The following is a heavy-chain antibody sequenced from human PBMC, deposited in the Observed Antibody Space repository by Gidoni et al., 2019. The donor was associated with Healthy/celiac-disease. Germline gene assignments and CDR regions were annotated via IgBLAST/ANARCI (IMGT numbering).Heavy chain of an antibody. Sequence: QVQLVESGGGVVQPGRSLRLSCAASRLTFRNYAMHWVRQAPGKGLEWVALISFDGNNKYYAASVKGRFTISRDNSKNTLFLQMNSLRAEDTAVYYCARAEGGYCSSTSCRENFFDYWGQGTLVTVSS. D-gene: IGHD2-2*01. J-gene: IGHJ4*02. CDR3: ARAEGGYCSSTSCRENFFDY. CDR1: RLTFRNYA. CDR2: ISFDGNNK. V-gene: IGHV3-30-3*01.